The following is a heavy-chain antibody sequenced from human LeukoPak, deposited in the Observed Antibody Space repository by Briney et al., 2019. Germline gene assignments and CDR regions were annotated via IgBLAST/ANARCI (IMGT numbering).Heavy chain of an antibody. CDR1: DGSISSYY. V-gene: IGHV4-59*08. CDR2: IYYSGRT. CDR3: ARQEIAAAGSYFDY. D-gene: IGHD6-13*01. Sequence: SETLSLTCTVSDGSISSYYWSWIRQPPGKGLEWIGYIYYSGRTNYNPSLKSRVTISVDTSKNQFSLKLSSVTAADTAVYYCARQEIAAAGSYFDYWGQGTLVTVSS. J-gene: IGHJ4*02.